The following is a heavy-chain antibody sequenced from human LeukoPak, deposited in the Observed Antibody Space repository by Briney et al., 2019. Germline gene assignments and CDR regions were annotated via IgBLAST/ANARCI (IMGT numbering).Heavy chain of an antibody. Sequence: PSETLSLTCAVYGGSFSGYYWSWIRQPPGKGLEWIGEINHSGSTNYNPSLKSRVTISVDTSKNQFSLKLSSVTAADTAVYYCASSITMIVVVDYWGQGTLVTVSS. CDR2: INHSGST. CDR3: ASSITMIVVVDY. D-gene: IGHD3-22*01. CDR1: GGSFSGYY. J-gene: IGHJ4*02. V-gene: IGHV4-34*01.